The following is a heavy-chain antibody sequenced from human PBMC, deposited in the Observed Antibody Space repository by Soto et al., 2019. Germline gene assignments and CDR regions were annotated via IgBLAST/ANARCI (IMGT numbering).Heavy chain of an antibody. CDR2: IIPIFGTA. D-gene: IGHD6-6*01. Sequence: SXKVSCKASGGTFSSYAISWVRQAPGQGLEWMGGIIPIFGTANYAQKFQGRVTITADESTSTAYMELSSLRSEDTAVYYCARVQLVRVGRWFDPWGQGTLVTVSS. CDR3: ARVQLVRVGRWFDP. J-gene: IGHJ5*02. CDR1: GGTFSSYA. V-gene: IGHV1-69*13.